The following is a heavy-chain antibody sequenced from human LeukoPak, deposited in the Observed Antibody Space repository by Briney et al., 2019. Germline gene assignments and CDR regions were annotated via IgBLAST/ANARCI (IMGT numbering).Heavy chain of an antibody. CDR2: IYSGTT. Sequence: GGSLRLSCEASGRTFRSNGMHWVRQAPGKGLEWVSIIYSGTTYYADSVKGLFTISRDNSKNTVYLEMNSLRAEDTAVYYCARYTSGLSFDYWGQGTLVTVST. J-gene: IGHJ4*02. CDR1: GRTFRSNG. D-gene: IGHD6-19*01. CDR3: ARYTSGLSFDY. V-gene: IGHV3-NL1*01.